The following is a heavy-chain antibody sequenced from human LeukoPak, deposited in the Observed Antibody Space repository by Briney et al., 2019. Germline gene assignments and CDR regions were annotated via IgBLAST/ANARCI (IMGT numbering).Heavy chain of an antibody. V-gene: IGHV3-7*01. CDR3: ARGGHRQKEF. D-gene: IGHD3-10*01. Sequence: GGSLRLSCAASGFTFSNYWMTWVRQSPGKGLEWVAIIKPDGSDRYSVDSEKGRFTVSRDNAKNSLYLQMSSLRAGDTAVYYCARGGHRQKEFWGQGTLVTVSS. J-gene: IGHJ4*02. CDR1: GFTFSNYW. CDR2: IKPDGSDR.